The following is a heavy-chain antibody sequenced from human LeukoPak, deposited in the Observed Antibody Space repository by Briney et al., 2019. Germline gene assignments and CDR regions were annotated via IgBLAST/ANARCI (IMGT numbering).Heavy chain of an antibody. D-gene: IGHD6-13*01. J-gene: IGHJ4*02. Sequence: GGFLKLSCAASGFTFSSYWMTWVRQAPGKGLGWVANIKPDGSVGYYVDSVRGRFIISRDNAGNSLYLQMNSLRVEDTAVYYCTQNLVAAAGDHWGQGTLLIVSS. CDR1: GFTFSSYW. V-gene: IGHV3-7*01. CDR3: TQNLVAAAGDH. CDR2: IKPDGSVG.